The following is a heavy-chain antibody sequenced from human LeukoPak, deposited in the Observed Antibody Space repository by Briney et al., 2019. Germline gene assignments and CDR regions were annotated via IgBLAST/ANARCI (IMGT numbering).Heavy chain of an antibody. V-gene: IGHV3-30*02. CDR1: RFAFSSYA. D-gene: IGHD3-9*01. CDR3: AKGPPVLRYFDWLLSGLDY. CDR2: IRYDGSNK. J-gene: IGHJ4*02. Sequence: GGSLRLSCTASRFAFSSYAMHWVRQTPGRGLEWVAFIRYDGSNKYYADSVKGRFTISRDNSKNTLYLQMNSLRAEDTAVYYCAKGPPVLRYFDWLLSGLDYWGQGTLVTVSS.